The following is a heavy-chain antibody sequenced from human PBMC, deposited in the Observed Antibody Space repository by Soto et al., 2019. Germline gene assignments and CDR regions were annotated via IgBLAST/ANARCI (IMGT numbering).Heavy chain of an antibody. CDR3: ARDFSEAAVTTSLDY. D-gene: IGHD4-17*01. J-gene: IGHJ4*02. CDR2: ISAYNGNT. V-gene: IGHV1-18*01. CDR1: GYTFTSYG. Sequence: ASVKVSCKASGYTFTSYGISWVRQAPGQGLEWMGWISAYNGNTNYAQKLQGRVTMTTDTSTSTAYMELRSLRSDDTAVYYCARDFSEAAVTTSLDYWGQGTLVTVSS.